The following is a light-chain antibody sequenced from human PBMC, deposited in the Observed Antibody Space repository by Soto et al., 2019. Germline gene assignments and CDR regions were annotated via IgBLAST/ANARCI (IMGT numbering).Light chain of an antibody. V-gene: IGLV2-14*01. J-gene: IGLJ3*02. Sequence: QSALTQPASVSGSHGQSVTISCTGPGTDVGGYNYVSWYQHHPGKAPKLMIYEVSNRPPGVSNRFSGYKSGNTASLSISGRQTEDEADYHCCSFTRRSTWLLGGGTKLTVL. CDR2: EVS. CDR1: GTDVGGYNY. CDR3: CSFTRRSTWL.